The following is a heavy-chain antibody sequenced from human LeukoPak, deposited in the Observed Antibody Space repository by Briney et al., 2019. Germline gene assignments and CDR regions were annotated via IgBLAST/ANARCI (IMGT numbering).Heavy chain of an antibody. CDR2: IRYDGSNE. V-gene: IGHV3-30*02. D-gene: IGHD6-13*01. CDR3: AKDRIAAADTYYYYMDV. Sequence: GGSLRLSCAASGFTFSGYGMHWVRQAPGKGLEWVAFIRYDGSNEFYADSVKGRFTISRDNSKNTLYLQMSRLRAEDTAVYYCAKDRIAAADTYYYYMDVWGKGTTVTVSS. J-gene: IGHJ6*03. CDR1: GFTFSGYG.